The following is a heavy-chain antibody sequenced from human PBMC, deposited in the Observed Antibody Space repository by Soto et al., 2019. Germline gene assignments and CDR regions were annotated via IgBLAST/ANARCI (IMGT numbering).Heavy chain of an antibody. J-gene: IGHJ6*02. CDR3: AKDGGYSYGYSPRYYYGMDV. D-gene: IGHD5-18*01. CDR2: ISGSGGST. CDR1: GFTFSSYA. Sequence: EVQLLESGGGLVQPGGSLRLSCAASGFTFSSYAMSWVRQAPGKGLEWVSAISGSGGSTYYADSVKGQFTISRANSKNTLYLQMNSLRAEDTAVYYCAKDGGYSYGYSPRYYYGMDVWGQGTTVTVSS. V-gene: IGHV3-23*01.